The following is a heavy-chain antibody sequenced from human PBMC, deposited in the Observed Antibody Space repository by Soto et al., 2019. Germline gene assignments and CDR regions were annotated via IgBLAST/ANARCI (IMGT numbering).Heavy chain of an antibody. CDR3: ARVGGTYVFDY. CDR1: GGTFSSYA. Sequence: QVQLVQSGAEVKKPGSSVKVSCKASGGTFSSYAIGWVRQAPGQGLEWMGGIIPIFDTTNYAQKFQGRVTITSDESTSTSYMELSRLRSEDTALYYCARVGGTYVFDYWGQGTLVTVSS. D-gene: IGHD1-26*01. V-gene: IGHV1-69*05. CDR2: IIPIFDTT. J-gene: IGHJ4*02.